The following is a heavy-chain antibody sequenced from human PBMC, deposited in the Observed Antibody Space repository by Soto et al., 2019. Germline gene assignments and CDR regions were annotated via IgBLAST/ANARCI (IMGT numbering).Heavy chain of an antibody. CDR1: GFTFSDSA. CDR3: TSSGSFYFDY. CDR2: IRGKGGNYAT. Sequence: PGGSLRLSCAASGFTFSDSAIHWVRQASGKGLEWVGRIRGKGGNYATAYAASVKGRFTLSRDDSENTAYLQLNSLKTEDTAVYYCTSSGSFYFDYWGQGTLVTVSS. J-gene: IGHJ4*02. V-gene: IGHV3-73*01. D-gene: IGHD1-26*01.